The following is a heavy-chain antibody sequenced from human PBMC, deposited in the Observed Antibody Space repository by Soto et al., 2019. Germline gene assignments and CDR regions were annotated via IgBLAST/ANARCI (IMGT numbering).Heavy chain of an antibody. J-gene: IGHJ4*02. Sequence: SETLSLTCAVSGGSFASNNWWTWVRQPPGQGLEWIGEIYRTGSTNYNPSLKSRVTISLDKSENQFSLKVTSLTAADTAAYYCAKSPEWPNRYFDYWGQGTLVTVSS. D-gene: IGHD3-3*01. CDR2: IYRTGST. CDR3: AKSPEWPNRYFDY. CDR1: GGSFASNNW. V-gene: IGHV4-4*02.